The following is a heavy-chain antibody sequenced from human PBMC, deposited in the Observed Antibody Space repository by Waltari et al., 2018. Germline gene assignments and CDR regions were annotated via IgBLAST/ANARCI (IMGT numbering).Heavy chain of an antibody. D-gene: IGHD2-15*01. Sequence: QVQLQQWGAGLLKPSETLSLTCAVYGGSFSGYYWSWIRRPPGKGLEWLWEINQCGSTSYNPSLKSRVTIAVDTSKNQFSLKLSSVTAAYTAVYYCAIQKAVPTTPRRRSSGYMDVWGKGTTVTVSS. V-gene: IGHV4-34*01. CDR2: INQCGST. CDR1: GGSFSGYY. CDR3: AIQKAVPTTPRRRSSGYMDV. J-gene: IGHJ6*03.